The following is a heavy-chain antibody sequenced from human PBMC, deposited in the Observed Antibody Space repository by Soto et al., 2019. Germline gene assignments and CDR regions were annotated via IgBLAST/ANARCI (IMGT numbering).Heavy chain of an antibody. D-gene: IGHD5-18*01. V-gene: IGHV1-8*01. CDR3: ARESYGLPY. J-gene: IGHJ4*02. CDR1: GYTFTSYD. CDR2: MNPNSGTT. Sequence: QVQLVQSGAEVKKPGASVKVSCKASGYTFTSYDINWVRQATGQGLEWMGWMNPNSGTTGYAQKFQGRVTMNRTNSKSTAYMELSSLRSEDTAASYCARESYGLPYWGQGTLVPVSS.